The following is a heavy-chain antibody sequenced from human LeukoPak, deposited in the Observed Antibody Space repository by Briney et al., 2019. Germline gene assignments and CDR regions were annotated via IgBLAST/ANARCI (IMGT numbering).Heavy chain of an antibody. J-gene: IGHJ4*02. D-gene: IGHD4-17*01. CDR3: ARLDRLDGDSRDY. Sequence: GGSLRLSCAASGFTFSSYAMHWVRQAPGKGLEWVAVISYDGSNKYYADSVKGRFTISRDNSKNTLYLQMNSLRAEDTAVYYCARLDRLDGDSRDYWGQGTLVTVSS. CDR2: ISYDGSNK. CDR1: GFTFSSYA. V-gene: IGHV3-30-3*01.